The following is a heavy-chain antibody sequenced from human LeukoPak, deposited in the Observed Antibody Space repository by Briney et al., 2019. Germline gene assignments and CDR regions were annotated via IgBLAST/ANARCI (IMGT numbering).Heavy chain of an antibody. V-gene: IGHV3-30*18. CDR2: ISYDGSNK. Sequence: PGGSLRLSCAASGFTFSSYGMHWVRQAPGKGLEWVAVISYDGSNKYYADSVKGRFTISRDNSKNTLYLQMNSLRAEDTAVYYCAKDAYYYGSGPFDPWGQGTLVTVSS. J-gene: IGHJ5*02. CDR1: GFTFSSYG. CDR3: AKDAYYYGSGPFDP. D-gene: IGHD3-10*01.